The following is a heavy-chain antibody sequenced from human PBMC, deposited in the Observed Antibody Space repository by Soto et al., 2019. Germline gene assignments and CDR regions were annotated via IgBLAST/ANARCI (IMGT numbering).Heavy chain of an antibody. J-gene: IGHJ4*02. CDR1: GGSFSGYD. V-gene: IGHV4-34*01. CDR2: INQIGTI. D-gene: IGHD3-10*01. CDR3: ARYYGSGSYALGH. Sequence: QVQLQQWGAGLLKPSETLSLTCGVYGGSFSGYDWTWIRQPPVKGLAWIGEINQIGTINYNPSLKGRVARSVDMSENQFSRKLSSVTAADTAVYFCARYYGSGSYALGHWGQGTLVIVSS.